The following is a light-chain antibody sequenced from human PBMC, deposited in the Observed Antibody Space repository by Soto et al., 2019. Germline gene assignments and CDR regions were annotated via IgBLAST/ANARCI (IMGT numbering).Light chain of an antibody. J-gene: IGKJ1*01. CDR1: QNIHNW. V-gene: IGKV1-5*01. CDR2: DAS. CDR3: QHYNSYSEA. Sequence: IQMTQSPSTLSASVGDRVTITCRASQNIHNWLAWYQQKPGKAPNLLIYDASSLQSGVPSRFSGSGSGTEFTLTISSLQPDDFATYYCQHYNSYSEAFGQGTKVDIK.